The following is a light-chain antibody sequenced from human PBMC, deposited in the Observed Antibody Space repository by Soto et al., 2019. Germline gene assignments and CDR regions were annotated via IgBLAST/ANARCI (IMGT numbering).Light chain of an antibody. CDR2: DAS. CDR3: QQYRSWRFT. V-gene: IGKV3D-20*01. CDR1: QSVSSSF. J-gene: IGKJ3*01. Sequence: EIVLTQSPATLSLSPGERATLSCRASQSVSSSFLAWYQQKPRLATMLLIYDASSTATGIPDRFSGSVSGTDFTRTISRLEPEDFAVYYCQQYRSWRFTFGRGTKVDSK.